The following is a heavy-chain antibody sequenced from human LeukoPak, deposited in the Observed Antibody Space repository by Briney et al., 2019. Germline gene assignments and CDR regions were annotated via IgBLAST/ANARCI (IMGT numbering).Heavy chain of an antibody. D-gene: IGHD6-19*01. J-gene: IGHJ5*02. CDR2: INTNTGNP. CDR3: ARGPRIAVAGKGNWFDP. V-gene: IGHV7-4-1*02. Sequence: ASVKVSCKASGYTFTSYAMNWVRQAPGQGLEWMGWINTNTGNPTYAQGFTGRFVFSLDTSVSTAYLQISSLKAEDTAVYYCARGPRIAVAGKGNWFDPWGQGTLVTVSS. CDR1: GYTFTSYA.